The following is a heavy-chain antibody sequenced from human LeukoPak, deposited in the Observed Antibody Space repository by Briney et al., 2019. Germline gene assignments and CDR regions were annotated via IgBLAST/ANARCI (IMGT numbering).Heavy chain of an antibody. CDR3: ARRNVAAATTWGTTSNDDFDI. CDR1: GYSFTNYW. V-gene: IGHV5-51*01. Sequence: GESLKISCKGSGYSFTNYWIGWVRQMPGKGLEWMGVNFPGDSDTRYSPSLQGQVSISADKSISTAYLQWSSLKASDTAMYYCARRNVAAATTWGTTSNDDFDIWGQGTMVTVSA. D-gene: IGHD6-13*01. CDR2: NFPGDSDT. J-gene: IGHJ3*02.